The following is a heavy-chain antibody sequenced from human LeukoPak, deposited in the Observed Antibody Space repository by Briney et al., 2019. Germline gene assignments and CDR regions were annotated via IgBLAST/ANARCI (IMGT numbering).Heavy chain of an antibody. Sequence: GGSLRLSCAASGFTFSTYSMNWVRQAPGKGLEWVSSISSTGSYIYYADSVKGRFTISRDNAKRSLYLQMNNLRVGDTAVYYCAKVPSGRYCSGGSCYFDYWGQGTLVTVSS. V-gene: IGHV3-21*04. CDR2: ISSTGSYI. D-gene: IGHD2-15*01. CDR3: AKVPSGRYCSGGSCYFDY. CDR1: GFTFSTYS. J-gene: IGHJ4*02.